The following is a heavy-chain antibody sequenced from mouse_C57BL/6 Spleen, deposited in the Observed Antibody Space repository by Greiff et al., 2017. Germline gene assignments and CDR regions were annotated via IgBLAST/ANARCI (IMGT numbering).Heavy chain of an antibody. CDR1: GYTFTSYW. V-gene: IGHV1-69*01. CDR3: ARSLYSSIYDAMDY. CDR2: IDPSDSYT. D-gene: IGHD1-1*01. Sequence: VQLPQPGAELVMPGASVKLSCKASGYTFTSYWMPWVKQRPGQGLEWIGEIDPSDSYTNYNQKFKCKSTLTVDNSSSTAYMQRSSLTSEDSAFYYCARSLYSSIYDAMDYWGQGTSVTVSS. J-gene: IGHJ4*01.